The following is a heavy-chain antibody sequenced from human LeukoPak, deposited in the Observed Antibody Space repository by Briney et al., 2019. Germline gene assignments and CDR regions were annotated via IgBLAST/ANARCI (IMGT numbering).Heavy chain of an antibody. V-gene: IGHV1-2*02. J-gene: IGHJ5*02. CDR1: GYTFTGYY. Sequence: GASVKVSCKASGYTFTGYYMHWVRQAPGQGLEWMGWINPNSGGTNYAQKFQGRVTMTRDTSISTAYMELSRLRSDDTAVYYCASAMVRGVRGGNWFDPWGQGTLVTVSS. CDR2: INPNSGGT. D-gene: IGHD3-10*01. CDR3: ASAMVRGVRGGNWFDP.